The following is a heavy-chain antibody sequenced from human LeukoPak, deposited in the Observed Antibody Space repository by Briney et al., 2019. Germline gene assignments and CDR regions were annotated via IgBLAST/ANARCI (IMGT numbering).Heavy chain of an antibody. J-gene: IGHJ4*02. D-gene: IGHD3-10*01. V-gene: IGHV4-39*01. Sequence: KPSKTLSLTCSVSGGSIGGDIYYWGWMRQPPGKGLEWIGWVHYSGATYYSPSLKSRVTISVDTSKNQFSLRLSSVTAVDTALYYCARSRSGTRWSISIDYWGQGTLVTVSS. CDR2: VHYSGAT. CDR3: ARSRSGTRWSISIDY. CDR1: GGSIGGDIYY.